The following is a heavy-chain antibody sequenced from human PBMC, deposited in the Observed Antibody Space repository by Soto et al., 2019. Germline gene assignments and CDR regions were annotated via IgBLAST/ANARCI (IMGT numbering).Heavy chain of an antibody. CDR2: IKSKTDGGTT. V-gene: IGHV3-15*01. CDR1: GFTFSNAW. J-gene: IGHJ4*02. Sequence: EVQLVESGGGLVKPGGSLRLSCAASGFTFSNAWMSWVRQAPGKGLEWVGRIKSKTDGGTTDYAAPGKCRFTISRYDSKNTLQLQMNSLKTEDTAGYYCTTDSPMITFGLVIVRHDYLGQGTLVTVSS. CDR3: TTDSPMITFGLVIVRHDY. D-gene: IGHD3-16*02.